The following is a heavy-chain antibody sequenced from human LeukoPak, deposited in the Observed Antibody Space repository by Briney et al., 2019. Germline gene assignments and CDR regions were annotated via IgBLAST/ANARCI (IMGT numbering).Heavy chain of an antibody. CDR1: GFTFSSYW. Sequence: GGSLRLSCAASGFTFSSYWMHWVRQAPGKGLVWVSRINSDGSSTSYADSVKGRFTISRDNAKNTLYLQMSSLRAEDTAVYYCARAEGNHYDFWSGYYTGIIYWGQGTLVTVSS. J-gene: IGHJ4*02. V-gene: IGHV3-74*01. CDR3: ARAEGNHYDFWSGYYTGIIY. CDR2: INSDGSST. D-gene: IGHD3-3*01.